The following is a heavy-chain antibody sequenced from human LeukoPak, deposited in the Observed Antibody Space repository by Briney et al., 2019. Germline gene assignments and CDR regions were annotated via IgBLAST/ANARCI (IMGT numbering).Heavy chain of an antibody. Sequence: LGGSLRLSCAASGFTFSSYEMNWVRQAPGKGLEWVSYISSSGSTIYYADSVKGRFTISRDNAKNTLYLQMNSLRAEDTAVYYCVSPPVGANDYWGQGTLVTVSS. CDR1: GFTFSSYE. J-gene: IGHJ4*02. CDR2: ISSSGSTI. CDR3: VSPPVGANDY. D-gene: IGHD1-26*01. V-gene: IGHV3-48*03.